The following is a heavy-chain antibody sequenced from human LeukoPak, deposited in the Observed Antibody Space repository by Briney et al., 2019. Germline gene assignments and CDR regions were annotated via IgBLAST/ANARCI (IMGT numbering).Heavy chain of an antibody. D-gene: IGHD3-9*01. V-gene: IGHV3-23*01. CDR2: ISGSGGST. CDR1: GFTFSSYA. Sequence: GGSLRLSCAASGFTFSSYAMTWVRQAPGKGLEWVSAISGSGGSTYYADSVKGRFTISRDNAKSTLYLQMNSLRAEDTAVYYCARDRTPYYDILTGEDAFDLWGPGTMVTVS. J-gene: IGHJ3*01. CDR3: ARDRTPYYDILTGEDAFDL.